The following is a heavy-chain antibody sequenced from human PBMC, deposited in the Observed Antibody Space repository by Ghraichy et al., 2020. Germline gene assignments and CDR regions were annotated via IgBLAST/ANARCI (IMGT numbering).Heavy chain of an antibody. CDR1: GFTFSPYG. CDR3: AKGSGFSTGWWVDYFEY. J-gene: IGHJ4*02. CDR2: IRGGGETI. Sequence: LSLTCAASGFTFSPYGMNWVRQAPGKGLEWVSGIRGGGETIYYADSVKGRFTISRDNFKNTVYLQINNLRVEDTAVYYCAKGSGFSTGWWVDYFEYWGQGTLVTVSS. V-gene: IGHV3-23*01. D-gene: IGHD6-19*01.